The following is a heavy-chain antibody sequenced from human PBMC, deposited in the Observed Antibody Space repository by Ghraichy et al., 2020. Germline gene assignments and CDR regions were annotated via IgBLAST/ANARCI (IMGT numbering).Heavy chain of an antibody. D-gene: IGHD1-26*01. J-gene: IGHJ4*02. CDR3: ARHARGSYSPFDY. V-gene: IGHV4-39*01. Sequence: SQTLSLTCTVSGGSISSSSYYWGWIRQPPGKGLEWIRSIYYSVSTYYNPSLKSRVTISVDTSKNQFSLKLSSVTAADTAVYYCARHARGSYSPFDYWGQGTLVTVSS. CDR2: IYYSVST. CDR1: GGSISSSSYY.